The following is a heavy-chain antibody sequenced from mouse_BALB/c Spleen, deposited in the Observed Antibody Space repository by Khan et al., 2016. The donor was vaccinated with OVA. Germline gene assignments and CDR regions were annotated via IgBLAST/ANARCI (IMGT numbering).Heavy chain of an antibody. CDR2: IRTNASAYTT. CDR3: ARVEYGDGFAY. D-gene: IGHD1-2*01. CDR1: GFTFTDYY. V-gene: IGHV7-3*02. Sequence: EVELVESGGGLVQPGGSLRLSCATSGFTFTDYYMSWVRQPPGKALEWLGFIRTNASAYTTEYSASVKGRFTISRDNSQSILYLQMNTLRAEDSATYYCARVEYGDGFAYWGQGTLVTVSA. J-gene: IGHJ3*01.